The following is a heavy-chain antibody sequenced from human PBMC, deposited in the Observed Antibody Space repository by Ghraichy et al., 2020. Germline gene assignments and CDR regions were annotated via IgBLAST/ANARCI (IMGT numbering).Heavy chain of an antibody. CDR3: ARGRLGVTPDY. J-gene: IGHJ4*02. Sequence: ESLNISCTVSGGSISSYYWSWIRQPPGKGLEWIGYIYYSGSTNYNPSLKSRVTISVDTSKNQFSLKLSSVTAADTAVYYCARGRLGVTPDYWGQGTLVTVSS. CDR2: IYYSGST. V-gene: IGHV4-59*01. D-gene: IGHD4-23*01. CDR1: GGSISSYY.